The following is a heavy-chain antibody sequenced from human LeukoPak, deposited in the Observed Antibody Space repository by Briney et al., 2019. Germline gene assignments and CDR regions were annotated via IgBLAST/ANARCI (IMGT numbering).Heavy chain of an antibody. CDR2: VYSGGST. D-gene: IGHD3-22*01. CDR1: GFTVSDNY. J-gene: IGHJ4*02. CDR3: ARLNFYDSSDSYYCFDY. V-gene: IGHV3-53*01. Sequence: PGGSLRLSCAASGFTVSDNYMAWVRQAPGKGLKWVSIVYSGGSTYLADSVKGRFTISRDNSKNILYLQMNSLRAEDTAVYYCARLNFYDSSDSYYCFDYWGQGTLVTVSS.